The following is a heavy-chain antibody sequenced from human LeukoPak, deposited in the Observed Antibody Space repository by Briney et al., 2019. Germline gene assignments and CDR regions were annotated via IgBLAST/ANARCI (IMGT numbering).Heavy chain of an antibody. D-gene: IGHD6-19*01. J-gene: IGHJ4*02. CDR1: GFTFSNAW. Sequence: GGSLRLSCAASGFTFSNAWMSWVRQAPGKGLEWVGRIKSKTDGGTTDYAAPVKGRFTISRDDSKNTLYLQMNSLKTEDTAVYYCTRQWLVKTGALGDWGQGTLVTVSP. V-gene: IGHV3-15*01. CDR2: IKSKTDGGTT. CDR3: TRQWLVKTGALGD.